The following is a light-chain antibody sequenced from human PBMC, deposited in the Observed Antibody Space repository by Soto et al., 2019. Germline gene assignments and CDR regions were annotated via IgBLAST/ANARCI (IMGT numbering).Light chain of an antibody. CDR1: QSISRY. J-gene: IGKJ1*01. CDR2: DAS. V-gene: IGKV1-39*01. Sequence: DIQMTQSPTSLSASVGDRVTITCRASQSISRYLNWYQQKPGIAPKLLIYDASSLQSGVSSRFSGSGSGTDFTLTISSLQPEDSATYYCQQYESFWTMFGQGTKVEV. CDR3: QQYESFWTM.